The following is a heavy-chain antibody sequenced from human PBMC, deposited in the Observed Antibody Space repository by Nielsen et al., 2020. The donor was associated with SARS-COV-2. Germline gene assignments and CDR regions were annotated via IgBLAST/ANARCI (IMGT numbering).Heavy chain of an antibody. Sequence: ASVKVSCKASGYTFTSYAMHWVRQAPGQRLEWMGWINAGNGNTKYSQKFQGRVTITRDTSASTAYMELSSLRSEDTAVYYCARDQDYDYVWGSSLDYWGQGTLVTVSS. CDR1: GYTFTSYA. CDR3: ARDQDYDYVWGSSLDY. CDR2: INAGNGNT. D-gene: IGHD3-16*01. J-gene: IGHJ4*02. V-gene: IGHV1-3*01.